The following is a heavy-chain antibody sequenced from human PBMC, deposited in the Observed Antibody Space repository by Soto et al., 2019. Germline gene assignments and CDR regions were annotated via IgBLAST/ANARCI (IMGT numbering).Heavy chain of an antibody. J-gene: IGHJ6*03. CDR2: IYYSGST. CDR3: ARRAVAVAGTFSPYYYYMDV. Sequence: SETLSLTCTVSGGSISSYYWSWIRQPPGKGLEWIGYIYYSGSTNYNPSLKSRVTISVDTSKNQFSLKLSSVTAADTAVYYCARRAVAVAGTFSPYYYYMDVWGKGTTVTVSS. D-gene: IGHD6-19*01. V-gene: IGHV4-59*08. CDR1: GGSISSYY.